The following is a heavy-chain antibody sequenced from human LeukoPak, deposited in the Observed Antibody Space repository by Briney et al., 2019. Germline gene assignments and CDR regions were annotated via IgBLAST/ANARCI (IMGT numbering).Heavy chain of an antibody. CDR2: VYYGGSA. CDR3: ARESDRYCSSMSCPNWYDP. D-gene: IGHD2-2*01. CDR1: GGSISSSSSY. Sequence: PSATLSLTCTVSGGSISSSSSYWGWIRQPPGKGLEWIGSVYYGGSAYYNPSLKSRVTISVDTSKNQFSLELSSVTAADTAVYYCARESDRYCSSMSCPNWYDPWGQGTLVTVSS. J-gene: IGHJ5*02. V-gene: IGHV4-39*07.